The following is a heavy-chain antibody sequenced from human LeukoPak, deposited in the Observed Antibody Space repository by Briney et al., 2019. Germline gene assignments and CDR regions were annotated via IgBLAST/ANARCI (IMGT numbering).Heavy chain of an antibody. CDR2: IYSGGST. D-gene: IGHD2-2*01. V-gene: IGHV3-53*01. CDR3: ASSYCSSTSCYDGAFDI. CDR1: GFTVSSNY. J-gene: IGHJ3*02. Sequence: GGSLRLSCAASGFTVSSNYMSWVRQAPGKGLEWVSVIYSGGSTYYADSVKGRFTISRDNSKNSLYLQMNSLRAEDTAVYYCASSYCSSTSCYDGAFDIWGQGTMVTVSS.